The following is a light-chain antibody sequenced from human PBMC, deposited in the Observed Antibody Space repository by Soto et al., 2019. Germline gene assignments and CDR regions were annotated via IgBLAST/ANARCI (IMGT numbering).Light chain of an antibody. CDR2: EVS. V-gene: IGLV2-14*01. CDR3: SSYTSSSNYV. CDR1: SSDVGGYNY. J-gene: IGLJ1*01. Sequence: QSVLTQPASVSGSPGQSITISCTGTSSDVGGYNYVSWYQQHPGKAPKLMIYEVSNRPSGVSNRFSGSKSGNTSSLTISGLQAEDEADYYCSSYTSSSNYVFGTGNKVTV.